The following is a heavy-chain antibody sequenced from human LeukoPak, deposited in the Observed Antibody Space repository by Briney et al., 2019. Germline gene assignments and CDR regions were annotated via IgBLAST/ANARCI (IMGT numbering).Heavy chain of an antibody. V-gene: IGHV3-33*01. Sequence: GGSLRLSCAASGFTFSSYGMHWVRQAPGKGLEWVAVTWYDGGNKFYADSVKGRFTVSRDNSRNTLYLQLNSLRVEDTATYYCARVWSIPLIDYWGQGTLVTVSS. CDR2: TWYDGGNK. D-gene: IGHD2-21*01. J-gene: IGHJ4*02. CDR1: GFTFSSYG. CDR3: ARVWSIPLIDY.